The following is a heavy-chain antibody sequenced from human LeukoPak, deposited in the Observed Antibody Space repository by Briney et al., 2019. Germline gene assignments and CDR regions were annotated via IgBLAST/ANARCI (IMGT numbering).Heavy chain of an antibody. V-gene: IGHV3-23*01. CDR2: ISGSGGST. CDR3: AKARYSGSYPFDY. D-gene: IGHD1-26*01. CDR1: GFTFSTYS. J-gene: IGHJ4*02. Sequence: PGGSLRLSCAASGFTFSTYSMNWVRQAPGKGLEWVSAISGSGGSTYYADSVKGRFTISRDNSKNTLYLQMNSLRAEDTAVYYCAKARYSGSYPFDYWGQGTLVTVSS.